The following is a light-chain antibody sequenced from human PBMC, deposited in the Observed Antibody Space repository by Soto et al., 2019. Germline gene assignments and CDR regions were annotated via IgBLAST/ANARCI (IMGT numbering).Light chain of an antibody. V-gene: IGLV2-8*01. CDR1: SVDINY. CDR3: SSYAGRDIWV. J-gene: IGLJ3*02. CDR2: EVT. Sequence: QSALTQPPSTSGSRGQSVTISCTGTSVDINYVSWFQQHPGKAPKLIICEVTKRPSGVPDRFSGSKSGNTASLTVSGLQDDDDADYYCSSYAGRDIWVFGGGTKLTVL.